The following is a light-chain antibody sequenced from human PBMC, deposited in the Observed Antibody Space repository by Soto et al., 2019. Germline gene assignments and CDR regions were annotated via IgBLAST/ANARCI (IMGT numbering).Light chain of an antibody. J-gene: IGKJ2*01. V-gene: IGKV1-12*01. Sequence: DIQMTQSPSSVAASVGDRVTITCRASQDVNIRLAWYQQRPGKAPKLLIFGASNLHSGAPSRFSGSGIGSDFTLTISGLEPEDFATYYCQQVNTFPYTFGQGTTVEIK. CDR1: QDVNIR. CDR2: GAS. CDR3: QQVNTFPYT.